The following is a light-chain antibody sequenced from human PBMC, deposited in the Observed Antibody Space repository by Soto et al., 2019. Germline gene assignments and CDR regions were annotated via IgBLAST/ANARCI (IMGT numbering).Light chain of an antibody. CDR2: AAS. V-gene: IGKV1-39*01. CDR1: QSISSY. J-gene: IGKJ1*01. CDR3: QQSYSTLWT. Sequence: IQMTQYPSTLSAAVGDRVTIACRASQSISSYLNWYQQKPGKAPKLLIYAASSLQSGVPSRFSGSGSGTDFTLTISSLQPEDFATYYCQQSYSTLWTFGQGTKVDIK.